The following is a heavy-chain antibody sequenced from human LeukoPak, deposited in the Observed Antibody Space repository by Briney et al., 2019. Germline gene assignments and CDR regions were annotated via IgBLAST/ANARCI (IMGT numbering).Heavy chain of an antibody. Sequence: PGGSLGLTCAASGFTFTSYAMTWVRQAPGKGLEWVSDINGGGRDTFYADSVKGRFSISRDNSKNTLYLQINNARAEDTAVYYCVGRIVGVADYWGQGTVVTVSS. D-gene: IGHD1-26*01. CDR1: GFTFTSYA. J-gene: IGHJ4*02. CDR2: INGGGRDT. V-gene: IGHV3-23*01. CDR3: VGRIVGVADY.